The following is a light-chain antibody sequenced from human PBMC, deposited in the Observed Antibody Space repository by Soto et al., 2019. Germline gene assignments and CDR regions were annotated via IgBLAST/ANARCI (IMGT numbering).Light chain of an antibody. CDR3: QQRSNWLLT. V-gene: IGKV3-11*01. J-gene: IGKJ4*01. Sequence: EIVLTQSPATLSLSPGERATLSCGASQSVSNYLAWYQQKPGQAPRLLIYDASNRATGIPARFSGGGSGTDFTLTISSLEPEDFAVYYCQQRSNWLLTFGGGTKVDIK. CDR1: QSVSNY. CDR2: DAS.